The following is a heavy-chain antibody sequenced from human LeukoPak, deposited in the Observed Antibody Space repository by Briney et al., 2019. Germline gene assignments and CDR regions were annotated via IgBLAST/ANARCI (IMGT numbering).Heavy chain of an antibody. J-gene: IGHJ4*02. CDR1: GFIFTNYF. V-gene: IGHV3-7*01. Sequence: GSLRLSCAASGFIFTNYFMSWVRQAPGKGLEWVASIKHDGSEKYYVDSVRGRFTISRDNTMNSLYLQMSSLRAEDAAVYYCATDRGWRTSGYYLYYFEYWGQGTLVTFSS. D-gene: IGHD3-3*01. CDR2: IKHDGSEK. CDR3: ATDRGWRTSGYYLYYFEY.